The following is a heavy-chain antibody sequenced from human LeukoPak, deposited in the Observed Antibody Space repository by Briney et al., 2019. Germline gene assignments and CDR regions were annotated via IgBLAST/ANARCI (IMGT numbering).Heavy chain of an antibody. CDR1: GFTFSTFG. D-gene: IGHD5-12*01. CDR2: IQSDGSKQ. CDR3: VRDGGVSGYDLLDY. J-gene: IGHJ4*02. Sequence: GGSLRLSCATAGFTFSTFGIHWVRQTPGKGLEWAAAIQSDGSKQYYGDSVKARFSISRDNARNSLSLQMNSLRAEDTAVYYCVRDGGVSGYDLLDYWGQGTLVTVSS. V-gene: IGHV3-33*01.